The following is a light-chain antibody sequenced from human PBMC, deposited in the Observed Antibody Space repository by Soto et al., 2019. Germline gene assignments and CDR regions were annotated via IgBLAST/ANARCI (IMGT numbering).Light chain of an antibody. Sequence: DIQMTQSPSILSASVGDRVTITCRASQSINNWLAWYQQKPGKAPRLLIYEAFSLESGVPSRFGGSGSGTEFTLTISSLQPDDFATYYCQQYNRYSWTFGQGTKVDI. CDR1: QSINNW. CDR3: QQYNRYSWT. V-gene: IGKV1-5*03. J-gene: IGKJ1*01. CDR2: EAF.